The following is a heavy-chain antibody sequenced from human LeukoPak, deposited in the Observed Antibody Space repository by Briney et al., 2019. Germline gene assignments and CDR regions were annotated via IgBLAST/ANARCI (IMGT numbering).Heavy chain of an antibody. D-gene: IGHD3-22*01. CDR1: GGSISSGGYS. J-gene: IGHJ5*02. V-gene: IGHV4-30-2*01. CDR2: ISHSGST. CDR3: ARGFKRYYYDSSGANWFDP. Sequence: SQTLSLTCAVSGGSISSGGYSWSWIRQPPGKGLEWIGYISHSGSTYYNPSLKSRVTISVDRSKNQFSLKLSSVTAADTAVYYCARGFKRYYYDSSGANWFDPWGQGTLVTVSS.